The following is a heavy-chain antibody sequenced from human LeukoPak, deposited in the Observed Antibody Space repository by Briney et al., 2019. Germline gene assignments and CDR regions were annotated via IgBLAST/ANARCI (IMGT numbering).Heavy chain of an antibody. J-gene: IGHJ2*01. D-gene: IGHD4-17*01. CDR3: AKPLRNDYAEYFDL. V-gene: IGHV3-30-3*02. CDR2: ISYDGSNK. Sequence: PGRSLRLSCAASGFTFSSYAMHWVRQAPGKGLEWVAVISYDGSNKYYADSVKGRFTISRDNSKNTLYLQMNSLRAEDTAVYYCAKPLRNDYAEYFDLWGRGTLVTVSS. CDR1: GFTFSSYA.